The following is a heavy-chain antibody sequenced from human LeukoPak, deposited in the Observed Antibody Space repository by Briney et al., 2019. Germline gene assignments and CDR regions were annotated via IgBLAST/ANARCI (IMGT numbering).Heavy chain of an antibody. CDR1: GFTFSSYW. V-gene: IGHV3-7*01. Sequence: PGGSLRLSCAASGFTFSSYWMSWVRQAPGKGLEWVANIKQDGSEKYYVDSVKGRFTISRDNSKNTLYLQMNSLRAEDTAVYYCARAFEGRLVGATDYWGQGTLVTVSS. CDR2: IKQDGSEK. D-gene: IGHD1-26*01. J-gene: IGHJ4*02. CDR3: ARAFEGRLVGATDY.